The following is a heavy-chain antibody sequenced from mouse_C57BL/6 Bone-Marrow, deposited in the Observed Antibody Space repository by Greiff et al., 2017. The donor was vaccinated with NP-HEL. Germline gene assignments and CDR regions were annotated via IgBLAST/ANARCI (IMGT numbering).Heavy chain of an antibody. J-gene: IGHJ1*03. CDR3: VSDQGYYYGSSPYFDV. CDR2: IRSKSSNYAT. D-gene: IGHD1-1*01. V-gene: IGHV10-3*01. Sequence: EVHLVESGGGLVQPKGSLKLSCAASGFTFNTYAMHWVRQAPGKGLEWVARIRSKSSNYATYYADSVKDRFTISRDDSQSMLYLQMNNLKTEDTAVYYCVSDQGYYYGSSPYFDVWGTGTTVTVSS. CDR1: GFTFNTYA.